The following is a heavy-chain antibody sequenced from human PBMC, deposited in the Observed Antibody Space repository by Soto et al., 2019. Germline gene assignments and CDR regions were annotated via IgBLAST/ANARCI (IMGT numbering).Heavy chain of an antibody. CDR3: TRDGRGLGRMSLFEY. V-gene: IGHV3-53*01. CDR2: IYSGETT. D-gene: IGHD1-26*01. CDR1: GFNVNSDY. J-gene: IGHJ4*02. Sequence: LRLSCAASGFNVNSDYMNWVRQTPGKGLEWVASIYSGETTYYADSVRGRFTISSDKSKNTLYFQLSSLRIEDTAVYYCTRDGRGLGRMSLFEYWGQGVLVTVS.